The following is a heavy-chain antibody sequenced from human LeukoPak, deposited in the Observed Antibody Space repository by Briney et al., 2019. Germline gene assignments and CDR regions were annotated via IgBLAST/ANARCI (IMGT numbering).Heavy chain of an antibody. CDR1: GYTFTGYY. V-gene: IGHV1-2*02. J-gene: IGHJ5*02. Sequence: GASVKVSCKASGYTFTGYYMHWVRQAPGQGFEWMGWINPNSGGTNYAQKFQGRVTMTRDTSISTAYMELSRLRSDDTAVYYCARGRRYYGSGRQGWFDPWGQGTLVTVSS. D-gene: IGHD3-10*01. CDR3: ARGRRYYGSGRQGWFDP. CDR2: INPNSGGT.